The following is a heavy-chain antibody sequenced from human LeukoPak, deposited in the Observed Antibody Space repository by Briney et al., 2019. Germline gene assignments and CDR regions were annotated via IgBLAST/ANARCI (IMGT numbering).Heavy chain of an antibody. J-gene: IGHJ6*02. CDR3: ARRCTTSCFYYYGMDV. V-gene: IGHV4-59*01. D-gene: IGHD2-2*01. Sequence: SETLSLTCTVSGDSISSYYWSWIRQPPGKGLEWIGYIYYSGSTYYNPSLNSRVTISVDTSKNQVSLKLRSVTAADTAVYHCARRCTTSCFYYYGMDVWGQGTTVTVTS. CDR1: GDSISSYY. CDR2: IYYSGST.